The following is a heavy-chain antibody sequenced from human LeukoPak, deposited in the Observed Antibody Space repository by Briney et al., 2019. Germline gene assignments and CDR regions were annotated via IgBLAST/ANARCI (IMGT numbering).Heavy chain of an antibody. J-gene: IGHJ3*02. Sequence: ASVKVSCKASGYTFTNFYLHWVRQTPGQGLEWMGIINPTTGSTTYAQKLQGRVTMTRDMSTSTVYMELSSLRSEDTAVYFCARDLNPQSIGMRAFDIWGQGTMVTASS. V-gene: IGHV1-46*01. CDR1: GYTFTNFY. CDR3: ARDLNPQSIGMRAFDI. CDR2: INPTTGST. D-gene: IGHD1-14*01.